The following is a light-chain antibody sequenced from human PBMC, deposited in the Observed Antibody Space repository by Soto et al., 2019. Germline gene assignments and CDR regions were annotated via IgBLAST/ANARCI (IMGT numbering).Light chain of an antibody. CDR3: QSYDSSSRGAVV. CDR2: ANS. CDR1: SSNIGAGYD. Sequence: QSVLTQPPSVSGAPGQRVTISCTGSSSNIGAGYDVHWYQQLPGTAPKLLIYANSNRPSGVPDRFSGSKSGTSASLAITGLQAEDEADYYCQSYDSSSRGAVVFGSGTKLTVL. V-gene: IGLV1-40*01. J-gene: IGLJ2*01.